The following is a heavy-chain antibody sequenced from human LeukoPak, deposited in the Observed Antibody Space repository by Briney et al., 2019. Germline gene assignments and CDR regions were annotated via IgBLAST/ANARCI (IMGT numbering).Heavy chain of an antibody. CDR2: ISGSGGST. CDR1: GFTFSSYA. CDR3: AKSPGDSSSWSSFDY. D-gene: IGHD6-13*01. J-gene: IGHJ4*02. V-gene: IGHV3-23*01. Sequence: GGSLRLSCAASGFTFSSYAMSWVRQAPGKGLEWVSAISGSGGSTYYADSVKGRFTISRDNSENTLYLQMNSLRAEDTAVYYCAKSPGDSSSWSSFDYWGQGTLVTVSS.